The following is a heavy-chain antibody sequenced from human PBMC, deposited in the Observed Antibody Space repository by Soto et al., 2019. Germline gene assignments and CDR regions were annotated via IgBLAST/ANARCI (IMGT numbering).Heavy chain of an antibody. V-gene: IGHV3-23*01. D-gene: IGHD3-22*01. J-gene: IGHJ4*02. CDR2: ISGSGGST. Sequence: GGSLRLSCAASGFTFSSYAMSWVRQAPGKGLEWVSAISGSGGSTYYADSVKGRFTISRDNSKNTLYLQMNSLRAEDTAVYYCAKAGRVDYYDSSGYNSFDYWGQGTLVTVSS. CDR3: AKAGRVDYYDSSGYNSFDY. CDR1: GFTFSSYA.